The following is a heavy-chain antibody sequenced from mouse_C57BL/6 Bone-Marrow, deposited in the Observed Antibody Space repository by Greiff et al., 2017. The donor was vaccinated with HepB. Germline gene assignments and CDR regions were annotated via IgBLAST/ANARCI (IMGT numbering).Heavy chain of an antibody. D-gene: IGHD1-1*01. Sequence: QVQLQQSGAELARPGASVKLSCKASGYTFTSYGISWVKQRTGQGLEWIGEIYPRSGNTYYNEKFKGKATLTADKSYSTAYVELRSLTSEDSAVYFCARGPYYCGSSYDYFDYWGQGTTLTVSS. CDR3: ARGPYYCGSSYDYFDY. J-gene: IGHJ2*01. CDR1: GYTFTSYG. CDR2: IYPRSGNT. V-gene: IGHV1-81*01.